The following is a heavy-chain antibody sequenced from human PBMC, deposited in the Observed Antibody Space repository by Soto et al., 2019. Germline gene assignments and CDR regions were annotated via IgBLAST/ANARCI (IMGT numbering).Heavy chain of an antibody. Sequence: PSETLSLTCTVSGGSISSGGYYWSWIRQHPGKGLEWIGYIYYSGSTYYNPSLKSRVTISVDTSKNQFSLKLSSVTAADTAVYYCAYSGSYSYYYGMDVWGQGTTVTVSS. CDR2: IYYSGST. J-gene: IGHJ6*02. D-gene: IGHD3-10*01. CDR1: GGSISSGGYY. V-gene: IGHV4-31*03. CDR3: AYSGSYSYYYGMDV.